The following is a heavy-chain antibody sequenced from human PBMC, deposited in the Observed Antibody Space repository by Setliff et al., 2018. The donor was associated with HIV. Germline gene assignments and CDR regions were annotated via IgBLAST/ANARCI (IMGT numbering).Heavy chain of an antibody. Sequence: GESLKISCKAVDYTFTTYWIGWVRQMPGKGLEWMGIIFPADSDTTYSPPFQGQVTISADKSISTAYLQWSRLKASDTAMYYCARHGPMRDGYNHGAFDYWGQGTPVTVSS. CDR3: ARHGPMRDGYNHGAFDY. J-gene: IGHJ4*02. V-gene: IGHV5-51*01. CDR2: IFPADSDT. D-gene: IGHD5-12*01. CDR1: DYTFTTYW.